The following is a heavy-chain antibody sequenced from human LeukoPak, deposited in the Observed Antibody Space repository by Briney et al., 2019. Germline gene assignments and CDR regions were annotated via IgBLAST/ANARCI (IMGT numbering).Heavy chain of an antibody. CDR2: IIPIFGTA. CDR3: ARGGYSSPRSWFDP. Sequence: SVKVSCKASGGTFSSYAISWVRQAPGQGLEWMGGIIPIFGTANYAQKFQGRVTITADKSTSTAYMELRSLRSDDTAVYYCARGGYSSPRSWFDPWGQGTLVTVSS. V-gene: IGHV1-69*06. J-gene: IGHJ5*02. CDR1: GGTFSSYA. D-gene: IGHD6-13*01.